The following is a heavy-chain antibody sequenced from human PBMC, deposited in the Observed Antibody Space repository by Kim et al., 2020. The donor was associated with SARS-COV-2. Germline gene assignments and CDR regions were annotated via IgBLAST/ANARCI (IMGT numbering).Heavy chain of an antibody. V-gene: IGHV4-31*03. J-gene: IGHJ4*02. Sequence: SETLSLTCTVSGGSISSGGYYWSWIRQHPGKGLEWIGYIYYSGSTYYNPSLKSRVTISVDTSKNQFSLKLSSVTAADTAVYYCARDSGSYSRYFDYWGQGTLVTVSS. D-gene: IGHD1-26*01. CDR2: IYYSGST. CDR1: GGSISSGGYY. CDR3: ARDSGSYSRYFDY.